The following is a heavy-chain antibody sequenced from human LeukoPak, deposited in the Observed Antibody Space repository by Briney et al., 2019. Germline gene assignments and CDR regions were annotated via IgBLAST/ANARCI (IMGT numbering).Heavy chain of an antibody. J-gene: IGHJ4*02. CDR1: GFTFSSYG. CDR3: ARDRGIAAPHYFDY. Sequence: PGRSLRLSCAASGFTFSSYGMHWVRQAPGKGLEWVALISHDGSNNYYADSVKGRFTIPRDNSKNTLYLQMNSLRAEDTAVYYCARDRGIAAPHYFDYWGQGTLVTVSS. V-gene: IGHV3-30*03. CDR2: ISHDGSNN. D-gene: IGHD6-6*01.